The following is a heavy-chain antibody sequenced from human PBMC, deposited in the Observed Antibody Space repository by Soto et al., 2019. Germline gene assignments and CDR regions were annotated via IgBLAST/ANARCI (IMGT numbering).Heavy chain of an antibody. CDR2: ISGSGGST. Sequence: LRLSCAASGFTFSSYAMSWVRQAPGKGLEWVSAISGSGGSTYYADSVKGRFTISRDNSKNTLYLQMNSLRAEDTAVYYCANGGDGYKGDYFDYWGQGTLVTVSS. CDR1: GFTFSSYA. D-gene: IGHD5-12*01. CDR3: ANGGDGYKGDYFDY. V-gene: IGHV3-23*01. J-gene: IGHJ4*02.